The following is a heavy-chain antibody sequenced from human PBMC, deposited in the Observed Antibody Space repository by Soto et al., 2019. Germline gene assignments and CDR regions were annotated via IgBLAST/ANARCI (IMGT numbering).Heavy chain of an antibody. CDR3: ARGLLGDYYASDGLDN. J-gene: IGHJ4*02. CDR1: GGPYSKYS. CDR2: IIPIFDIT. V-gene: IGHV1-69*02. Sequence: QVQLVQSGTEVKKPGSSVTVSCKASGGPYSKYSISWVRQAPGQGLEWMERIIPIFDITNYAQKFQGRVRITARKSKSIVNMDRSSLRSEDRAVYYCARGLLGDYYASDGLDNWGQGTLVTVCS. D-gene: IGHD3-22*01.